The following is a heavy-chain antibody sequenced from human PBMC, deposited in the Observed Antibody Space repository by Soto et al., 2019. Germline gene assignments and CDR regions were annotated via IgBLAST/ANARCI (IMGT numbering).Heavy chain of an antibody. CDR2: IYYGGST. J-gene: IGHJ5*02. Sequence: QVQLQESGPGLVKPSQTLSLTCTVSGGSISSGGYYWSWIRQHPGKGLEWIGYIYYGGSTYYNPSLKSRVTISVDTSKNQCSVKLSSVTAADTAVYYCARGIVLMVYASAINWFDPGGQGTLVTVSS. D-gene: IGHD2-8*01. CDR1: GGSISSGGYY. V-gene: IGHV4-31*03. CDR3: ARGIVLMVYASAINWFDP.